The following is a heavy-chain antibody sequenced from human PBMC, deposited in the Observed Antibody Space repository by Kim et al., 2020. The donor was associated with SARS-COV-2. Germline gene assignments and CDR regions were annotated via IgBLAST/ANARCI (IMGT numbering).Heavy chain of an antibody. CDR2: IYTSGST. D-gene: IGHD2-2*01. CDR3: ARGGSVPAAILRFSY. J-gene: IGHJ4*02. CDR1: GGSISSGSYY. Sequence: SETLSLTCTVSGGSISSGSYYWSWIRQPAGKGLEWIGRIYTSGSTNYNPSLKSRVTISVDTSKNQFSLKLSSVTAADTAVYYCARGGSVPAAILRFSYWGQGTLVTVSS. V-gene: IGHV4-61*02.